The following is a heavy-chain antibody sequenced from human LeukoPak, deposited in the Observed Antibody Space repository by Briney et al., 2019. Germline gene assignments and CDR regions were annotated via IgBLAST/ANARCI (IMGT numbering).Heavy chain of an antibody. Sequence: PSETLSLTCTVSGGSISSYYWSWIRQPPGKGLEWIGYIYYSGSTNYNPSLKSRVTISVDTSKNQFSLKLSSVTAADTAVYYCARYTRDGYNWEAYFDYWGQGTLVTVSS. CDR1: GGSISSYY. V-gene: IGHV4-59*01. CDR3: ARYTRDGYNWEAYFDY. D-gene: IGHD5-24*01. J-gene: IGHJ4*02. CDR2: IYYSGST.